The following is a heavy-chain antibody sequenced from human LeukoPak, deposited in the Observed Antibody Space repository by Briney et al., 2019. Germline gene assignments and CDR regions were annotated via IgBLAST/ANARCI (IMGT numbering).Heavy chain of an antibody. V-gene: IGHV1-18*01. CDR2: ISTYNANT. J-gene: IGHJ4*02. D-gene: IGHD3-10*01. CDR1: GYTFTAYG. Sequence: GASVKVSCKASGYTFTAYGISWVRQAPGQGLEWMGWISTYNANTNYTQKLQGRVTMTTDTSTSTTYMELRSLKSDDTAVYFCARAGTAILLSGTFYNYFDYWGQGTLVSVSS. CDR3: ARAGTAILLSGTFYNYFDY.